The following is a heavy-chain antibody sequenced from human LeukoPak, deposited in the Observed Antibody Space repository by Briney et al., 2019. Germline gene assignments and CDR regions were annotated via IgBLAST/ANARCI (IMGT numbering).Heavy chain of an antibody. Sequence: PGGSLRLSCVASGXTFSTYGMHWVRQAPGKALQWVSVISYDGSNKYYADSVKGRFTISRDNSKNTLYLQMNSLRAEDTAVYYCAKDFPGIGYCSSTSCYPFDNWGQGTLVTVSS. CDR2: ISYDGSNK. CDR1: GXTFSTYG. D-gene: IGHD2-2*03. V-gene: IGHV3-30*18. CDR3: AKDFPGIGYCSSTSCYPFDN. J-gene: IGHJ4*02.